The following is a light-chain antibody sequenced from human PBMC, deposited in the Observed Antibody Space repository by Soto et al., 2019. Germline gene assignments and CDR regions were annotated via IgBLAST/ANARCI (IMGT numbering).Light chain of an antibody. J-gene: IGLJ2*01. V-gene: IGLV2-14*01. CDR1: SSDVGRYKY. CDR3: SSYTTSTSRV. CDR2: EVS. Sequence: QSVLTQPASVSGSPGQSITISCTGTSSDVGRYKYVSWYQQFPGKAPKLVIYEVSNRPSGVSDRFSGSKSGITASLTISGLQAEDEADYYCSSYTTSTSRVFGGGTQLTVL.